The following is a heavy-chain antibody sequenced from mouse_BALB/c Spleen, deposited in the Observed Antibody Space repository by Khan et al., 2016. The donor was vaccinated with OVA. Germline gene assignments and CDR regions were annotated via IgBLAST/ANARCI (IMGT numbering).Heavy chain of an antibody. CDR3: ARAGWGVFAY. J-gene: IGHJ3*01. Sequence: QVRLQQSGPELVKPGASVKMSCKASGYTFTDYVMNWVKQRTGQGLEWIGQIYPGSDGTYYNEKFKGKATLTADRSYSTAYMQLSSLTSEDSAVYVCARAGWGVFAYWGQGTLVTVSA. CDR1: GYTFTDYV. D-gene: IGHD2-2*01. V-gene: IGHV1-77*01. CDR2: IYPGSDGT.